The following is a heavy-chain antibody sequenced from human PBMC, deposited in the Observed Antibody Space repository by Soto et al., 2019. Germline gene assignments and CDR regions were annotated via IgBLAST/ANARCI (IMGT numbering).Heavy chain of an antibody. J-gene: IGHJ6*02. CDR3: ARVTSPRKAATMFQVGGAYYGMDV. V-gene: IGHV1-69*01. CDR1: GGTFSSYA. CDR2: FILIFGTA. Sequence: QVQLVQSGAEVKKPGSSVKVSCKASGGTFSSYAISWVRQAAGQGLEWMGGFILIFGTANYAQKFEGRVTITADESTSTAYMELSSLSSEDTAVYYCARVTSPRKAATMFQVGGAYYGMDVWGQGTTVTVSS. D-gene: IGHD2-15*01.